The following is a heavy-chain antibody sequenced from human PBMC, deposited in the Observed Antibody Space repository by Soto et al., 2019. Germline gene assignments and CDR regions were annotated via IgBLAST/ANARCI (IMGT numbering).Heavy chain of an antibody. V-gene: IGHV4-34*01. CDR2: SNHSGNT. CDR3: ARHVLQYNWMGP. Sequence: QVQLQQWGAGLLEPSETLSLTCGISGGSFSGFYWDWIRQSPGKGLGWVGESNHSGNTHYNPTLESRVNISIDTSKAQFSLIVNSVTAADTAMYYCARHVLQYNWMGPWCQGTLVSVSS. J-gene: IGHJ5*02. CDR1: GGSFSGFY. D-gene: IGHD1-1*01.